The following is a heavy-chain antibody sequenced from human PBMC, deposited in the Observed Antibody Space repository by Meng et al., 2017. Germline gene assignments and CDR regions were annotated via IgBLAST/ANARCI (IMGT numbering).Heavy chain of an antibody. D-gene: IGHD3-22*01. V-gene: IGHV3-74*01. CDR1: GFSFSSHW. CDR2: ISSDWSNT. CDR3: ARASDNYFDSSGYSWDY. J-gene: IGHJ4*02. Sequence: GESLKISCAASGFSFSSHWMHWIRQAPGKGLVWVSRISSDWSNTTYADSVKGRFTISRDDAKNTLYLQMNSLRAEDTAVYYCARASDNYFDSSGYSWDYWGQGTLVTVSS.